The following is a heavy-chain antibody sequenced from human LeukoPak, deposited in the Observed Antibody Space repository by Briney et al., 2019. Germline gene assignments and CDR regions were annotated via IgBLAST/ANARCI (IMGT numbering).Heavy chain of an antibody. J-gene: IGHJ5*02. Sequence: GASVKVSCKASGYTFTDYYMHWVRQAPGQGLEWRGCINPNSCDTNYAQHFQGRVTMNRDTSISTAYMELRNLRSDDTAVYYCARGIAAAGGRWFDPWGQGTLVNVSS. V-gene: IGHV1-2*02. CDR2: INPNSCDT. D-gene: IGHD6-13*01. CDR1: GYTFTDYY. CDR3: ARGIAAAGGRWFDP.